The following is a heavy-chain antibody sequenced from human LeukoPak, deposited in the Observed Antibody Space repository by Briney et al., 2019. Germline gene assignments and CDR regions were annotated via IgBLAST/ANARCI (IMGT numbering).Heavy chain of an antibody. D-gene: IGHD1-26*01. CDR3: ARDHGSRYYYMDV. J-gene: IGHJ6*03. V-gene: IGHV3-21*01. CDR1: GFTFSSYS. CDR2: ISSSSSYI. Sequence: GGSLRLSCAASGFTFSSYSMNWVRQAPGKGLEWVSSISSSSSYIYYADSVKGRFTISRDNAKNSLYLQMNSLRAEDTAVYYCARDHGSRYYYMDVWGKGTTVTISS.